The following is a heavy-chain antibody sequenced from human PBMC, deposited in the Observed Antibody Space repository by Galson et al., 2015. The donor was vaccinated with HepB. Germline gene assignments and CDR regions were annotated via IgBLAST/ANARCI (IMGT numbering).Heavy chain of an antibody. D-gene: IGHD2/OR15-2a*01. J-gene: IGHJ6*02. CDR2: IIPIFGKP. CDR3: ARAAANSNSYYYYYGMDV. Sequence: SVKVSCKASGGTFSSYAINWVRQAPGQGLEWMGGIIPIFGKPNYAQKFQGRVTMIADESTTTAYMELSSLTSEDTAVYYCARAAANSNSYYYYYGMDVWGQGTTVAVSS. V-gene: IGHV1-69*13. CDR1: GGTFSSYA.